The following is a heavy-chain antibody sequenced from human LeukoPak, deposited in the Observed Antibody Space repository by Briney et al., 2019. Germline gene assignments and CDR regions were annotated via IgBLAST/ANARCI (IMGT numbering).Heavy chain of an antibody. CDR1: GFTFSSYW. Sequence: PGGSLRLSYAASGFTFSSYWMSRVRQAPGKGLEWVANIKQDGSEKYYVDSVKGRFTISRDNAKNSLYLQMNSLRAEDTAVYYCARDGYYDFWSGSHDYWGQGTLVTVSS. D-gene: IGHD3-3*01. CDR2: IKQDGSEK. V-gene: IGHV3-7*01. J-gene: IGHJ4*02. CDR3: ARDGYYDFWSGSHDY.